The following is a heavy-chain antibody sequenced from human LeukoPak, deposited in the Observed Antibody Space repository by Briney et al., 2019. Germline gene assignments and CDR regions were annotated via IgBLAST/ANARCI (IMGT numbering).Heavy chain of an antibody. Sequence: GGSLRLSCAASGFTFSSYEMNWVRQAPGKGLEWVSYISSSGSTIYYADSVKGRFTISRDNAKNSLYLQMNSLRAEDTAVYYCARSFTNIPKYYFDYWGQGTLVTVSS. CDR2: ISSSGSTI. CDR1: GFTFSSYE. D-gene: IGHD2-21*01. J-gene: IGHJ4*02. CDR3: ARSFTNIPKYYFDY. V-gene: IGHV3-48*03.